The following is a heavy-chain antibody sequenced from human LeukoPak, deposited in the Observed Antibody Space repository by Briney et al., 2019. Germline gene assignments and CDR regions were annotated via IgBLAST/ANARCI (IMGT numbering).Heavy chain of an antibody. D-gene: IGHD1-1*01. CDR2: IYYSGST. CDR3: ARVDGSQGPYYFDY. Sequence: SETLSLTCTVSGGSISSYCWSWIRQPPGKGLEWIGYIYYSGSTNYNPSLKSRVTISVDTSKNQFSLKLSSVTAADTAVYYCARVDGSQGPYYFDYWGQGTLVTVSS. J-gene: IGHJ4*02. V-gene: IGHV4-59*01. CDR1: GGSISSYC.